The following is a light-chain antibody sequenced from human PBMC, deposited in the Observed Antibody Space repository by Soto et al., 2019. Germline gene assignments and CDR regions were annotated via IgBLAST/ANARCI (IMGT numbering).Light chain of an antibody. CDR2: AAS. V-gene: IGKV1-39*01. CDR1: PCICSY. J-gene: IGKJ1*01. CDR3: QQSYSTLWT. Sequence: IQLTQSPSSLSAPVGARVTITFRASPCICSYFNCYQQKPGKAPKLVISAASSLQTGGPSRFSGSGSGTDFTPTISSLQPEDFATYYGQQSYSTLWTFGQGTKVDIK.